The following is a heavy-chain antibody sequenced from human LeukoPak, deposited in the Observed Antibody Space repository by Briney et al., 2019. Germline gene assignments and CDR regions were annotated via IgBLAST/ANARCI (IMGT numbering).Heavy chain of an antibody. Sequence: SETLSLTCTVSGGSVSSGRYYWSWIRQPPGKGLEWIGYVYYSGSTNYNPSLKSRVTISVDTSKNQFSLKLSSVTAADTAVYYCARLGYCSSTSCRSFDYWGQGTLVTVSS. CDR2: VYYSGST. CDR1: GGSVSSGRYY. D-gene: IGHD2-2*01. CDR3: ARLGYCSSTSCRSFDY. J-gene: IGHJ4*02. V-gene: IGHV4-61*01.